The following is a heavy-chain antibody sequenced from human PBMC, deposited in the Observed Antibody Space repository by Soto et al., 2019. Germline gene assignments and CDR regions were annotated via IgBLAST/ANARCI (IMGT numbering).Heavy chain of an antibody. J-gene: IGHJ4*02. V-gene: IGHV6-1*01. CDR2: TYYRSKWYN. D-gene: IGHD6-6*01. CDR1: GDRVSSNSAA. Sequence: KQSQTLLLTCAISGDRVSSNSAAWNWIRQSPSRGLEWLGRTYYRSKWYNDYAVSVKSRITINPDTSKNQFSLQLNSVTPEDTAVYYCARDPGDEYSSSHFDYWGQGTLVTVSS. CDR3: ARDPGDEYSSSHFDY.